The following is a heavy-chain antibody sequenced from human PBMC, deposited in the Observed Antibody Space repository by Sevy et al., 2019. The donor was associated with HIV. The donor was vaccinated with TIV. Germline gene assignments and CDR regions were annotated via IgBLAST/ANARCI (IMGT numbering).Heavy chain of an antibody. J-gene: IGHJ4*02. V-gene: IGHV3-23*01. D-gene: IGHD7-27*01. CDR2: ISGTGGST. CDR3: AKDGGRNWDQFFFDY. Sequence: GGSLRLSCEASGFTFSSFGMSWVRQAPGKGLEWVSGISGTGGSTYYADSVKGRFTISRDNSKNTLYIHMISLRPEDTAVYYCAKDGGRNWDQFFFDYWGQGTLVTVSS. CDR1: GFTFSSFG.